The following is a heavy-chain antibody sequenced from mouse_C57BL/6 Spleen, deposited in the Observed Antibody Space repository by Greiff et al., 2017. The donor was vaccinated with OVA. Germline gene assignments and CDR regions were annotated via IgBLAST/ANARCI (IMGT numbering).Heavy chain of an antibody. Sequence: QVQLQQSGPELVKPGASVKISCKASGYSFTSYYIHWVKQRPGQGLEWIGWIYPGSGNTKYNEQFKGKATLTADTSSSTAYMQLSSLTSEDSAVYYCARPLIYYDYDGYYFDYWGQGTTLTVSS. CDR2: IYPGSGNT. V-gene: IGHV1-66*01. CDR1: GYSFTSYY. CDR3: ARPLIYYDYDGYYFDY. J-gene: IGHJ2*01. D-gene: IGHD2-4*01.